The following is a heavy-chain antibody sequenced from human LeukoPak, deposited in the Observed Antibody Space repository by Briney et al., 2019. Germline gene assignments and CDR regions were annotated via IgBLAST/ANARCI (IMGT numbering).Heavy chain of an antibody. CDR3: ARSISSGSILGVVEHDY. Sequence: ASVKVSCKASGYTFTSYYMHWVRQAPGQGLEWMGIINPSGGSTSYAQKFQGRVTMTRDTSTSTVYMELSSLRSEDTAVYYCARSISSGSILGVVEHDYWGQGTLVTVSS. D-gene: IGHD3-22*01. CDR2: INPSGGST. V-gene: IGHV1-46*01. CDR1: GYTFTSYY. J-gene: IGHJ4*02.